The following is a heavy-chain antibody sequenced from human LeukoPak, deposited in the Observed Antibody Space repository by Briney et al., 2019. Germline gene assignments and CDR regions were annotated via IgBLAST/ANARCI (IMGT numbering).Heavy chain of an antibody. V-gene: IGHV4-59*12. CDR2: IYYSGST. CDR1: GGSISSYY. Sequence: SETLSLTCTVSGGSISSYYWSWIRQPPGKGLEWIGYIYYSGSTNYNPSLKSRVTISIDTSKNQFSLKLRSVTAADTAVYYCWGADCAGRFVYWGQGTLVTVSS. D-gene: IGHD2-21*02. J-gene: IGHJ4*02. CDR3: WGADCAGRFVY.